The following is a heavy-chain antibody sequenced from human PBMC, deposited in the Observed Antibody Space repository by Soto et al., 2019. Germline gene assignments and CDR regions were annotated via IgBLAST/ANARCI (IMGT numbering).Heavy chain of an antibody. D-gene: IGHD3-3*01. J-gene: IGHJ4*02. CDR3: ASHYDMWSGYLSPVDY. CDR2: IDTSGTKI. Sequence: GGSLRICCAASGYTLSDSYMSRIGKEQKKGLEWISYIDTSGTKIYYADSVKGRFTITRDNAKNSLYLEMNSLRDEDTAVYYCASHYDMWSGYLSPVDYWGQGTLVTVSS. V-gene: IGHV3-11*01. CDR1: GYTLSDSY.